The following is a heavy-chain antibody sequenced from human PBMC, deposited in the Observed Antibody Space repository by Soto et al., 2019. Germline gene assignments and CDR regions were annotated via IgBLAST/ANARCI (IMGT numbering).Heavy chain of an antibody. J-gene: IGHJ6*02. D-gene: IGHD3-9*01. CDR2: ISGSGDRT. Sequence: EEQLLESGGGLVQPGGSLILSCTASGFTFSLYAMSWARHTPGKGLEWVASISGSGDRTYYADSVKGRFTISKDNSQNSVFLQMNSLRAEDTAEYYCAKGDCLYDNYYGMEVWGQGPSVHVSS. V-gene: IGHV3-23*01. CDR1: GFTFSLYA. CDR3: AKGDCLYDNYYGMEV.